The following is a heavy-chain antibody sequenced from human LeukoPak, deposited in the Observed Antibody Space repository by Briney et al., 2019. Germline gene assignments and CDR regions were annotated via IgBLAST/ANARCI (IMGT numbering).Heavy chain of an antibody. Sequence: GGSLRLSCAASGFTFSSYGMHWVRQAPGKGLEWVAFIRYDGSNKYYADSVKGRFTISRDNSKNTLYLQMNSLRAEDTAVYYCAKYFGSYYGYYFDYWGQGTLVTVSS. CDR3: AKYFGSYYGYYFDY. CDR2: IRYDGSNK. CDR1: GFTFSSYG. D-gene: IGHD1-26*01. J-gene: IGHJ4*02. V-gene: IGHV3-30*02.